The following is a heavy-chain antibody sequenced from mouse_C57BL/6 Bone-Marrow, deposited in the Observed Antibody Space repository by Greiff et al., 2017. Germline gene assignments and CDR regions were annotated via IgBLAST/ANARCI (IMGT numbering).Heavy chain of an antibody. CDR1: GYTFTSYW. J-gene: IGHJ4*01. CDR2: IHPNSGST. V-gene: IGHV1-64*01. Sequence: QVQLQQPGAELVKPGASVKLSCKASGYTFTSYWMHWVKQRPGQGLEWIGMIHPNSGSTNYNEKFKSKATLTVDKSSSTAYMQLSSLTSEDSAVYYCARSPSMITSRYYAMDYWGQGTSVTVSS. CDR3: ARSPSMITSRYYAMDY. D-gene: IGHD2-4*01.